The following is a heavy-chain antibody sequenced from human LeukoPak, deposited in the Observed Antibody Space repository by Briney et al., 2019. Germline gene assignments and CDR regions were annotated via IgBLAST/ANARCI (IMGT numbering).Heavy chain of an antibody. D-gene: IGHD2-15*01. CDR1: GGSISSYF. CDR3: AREDYCGGGSCYSGYFQH. V-gene: IGHV4-59*01. CDR2: IYYSGIT. J-gene: IGHJ1*01. Sequence: SETLSPAYAFSGGSISSYFRSWIRQPPRKGLEWSGNIYYSGITDYNPSLRSRVTISVDTSNNQFSLKLSSVTAADTAVYYCAREDYCGGGSCYSGYFQHWGQGTLVTVSS.